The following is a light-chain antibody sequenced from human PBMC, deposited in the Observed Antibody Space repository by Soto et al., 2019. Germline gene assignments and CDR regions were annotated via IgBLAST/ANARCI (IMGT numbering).Light chain of an antibody. CDR2: DAS. CDR3: QQYDSLPVT. J-gene: IGKJ5*01. CDR1: QDIGNF. Sequence: DIQMTQSPSSLSASVGDRVTITCQASQDIGNFLNWYEQKPGKAPKLLIYDASTLEAGVPSRFSGSGSGTDFSFTISSLQPEDIGAYFCQQYDSLPVTFGQGTRLEIK. V-gene: IGKV1-33*01.